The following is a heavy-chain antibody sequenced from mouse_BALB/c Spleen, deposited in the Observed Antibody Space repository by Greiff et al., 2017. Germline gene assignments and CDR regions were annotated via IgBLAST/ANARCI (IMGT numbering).Heavy chain of an antibody. J-gene: IGHJ4*01. Sequence: VQLKESGGGLEQPGGSLKLSCAASGFTFSSYGMSWVRQTPDKRLELVATINSNGGSTYYPDSVKGRFTISRDNAKNTLYLQMSSLKSEDTAMYYCAREEGSAMDYWGQGTSVTVSS. V-gene: IGHV5-6-3*01. CDR2: INSNGGST. CDR1: GFTFSSYG. CDR3: AREEGSAMDY.